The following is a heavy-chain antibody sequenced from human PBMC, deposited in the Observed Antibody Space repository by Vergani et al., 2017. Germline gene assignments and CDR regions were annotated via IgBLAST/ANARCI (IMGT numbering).Heavy chain of an antibody. CDR2: IRSKAYGGTT. Sequence: EVQLVESGGGLVQPGRSLRLSCTASGFTFGDYAMSWFRQAPGKGLERVGFIRSKAYGGTTEYAASVKGRFTISRDDSKSIAYLQMNSLKTEDTAVYYCTTEPNYYDSSGYYGDYWGQGTLVTVSS. CDR1: GFTFGDYA. D-gene: IGHD3-22*01. J-gene: IGHJ4*02. CDR3: TTEPNYYDSSGYYGDY. V-gene: IGHV3-49*03.